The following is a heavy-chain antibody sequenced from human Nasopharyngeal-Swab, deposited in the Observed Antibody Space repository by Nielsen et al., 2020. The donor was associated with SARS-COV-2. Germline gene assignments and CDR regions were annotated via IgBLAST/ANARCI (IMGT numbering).Heavy chain of an antibody. V-gene: IGHV3-7*05. CDR1: GFTFSSYW. CDR2: IKQDGSEK. J-gene: IGHJ6*02. Sequence: GESLKISCAASGFTFSSYWMSWVRQAPGKGLEWVANIKQDGSEKYYVDSVKGRFTISRDNAKNSLYLQMNSLRAEDTAMYYCAREAQTGYSSGWRYYYYGMDVWGQGTTVTVSS. CDR3: AREAQTGYSSGWRYYYYGMDV. D-gene: IGHD6-19*01.